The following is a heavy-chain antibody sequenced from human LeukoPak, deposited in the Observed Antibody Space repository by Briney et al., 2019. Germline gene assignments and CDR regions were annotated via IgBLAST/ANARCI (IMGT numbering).Heavy chain of an antibody. V-gene: IGHV4-61*05. Sequence: SETLSLTCTVSGGSISSSSYYWGWIRQPPGKGLEWIGHIYYSGSTNYNPSLKSRVTISIDTSKNQFSLRLSSVTAADTAVYYCARGAAGYSYGWGQGILVTVSS. CDR1: GGSISSSSYY. CDR2: IYYSGST. CDR3: ARGAAGYSYG. J-gene: IGHJ4*02. D-gene: IGHD5-18*01.